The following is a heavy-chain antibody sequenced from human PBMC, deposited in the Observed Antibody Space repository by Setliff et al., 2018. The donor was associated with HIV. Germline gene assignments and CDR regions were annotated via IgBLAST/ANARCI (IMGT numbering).Heavy chain of an antibody. CDR1: GYSFSTYW. V-gene: IGHV5-51*01. CDR3: ARAPYRSGWYGVDY. Sequence: PGESLKISCKVSGYSFSTYWIGWVRQMPGKDLEWMGIIYPGDSDTRYSPSFQGQVTISADKSISTAYLQWSSLKAPDTAYYYCARAPYRSGWYGVDYWGQGTRVTVSS. D-gene: IGHD6-19*01. CDR2: IYPGDSDT. J-gene: IGHJ4*02.